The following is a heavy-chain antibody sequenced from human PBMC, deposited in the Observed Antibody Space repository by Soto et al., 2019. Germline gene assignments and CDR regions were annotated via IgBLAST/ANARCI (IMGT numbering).Heavy chain of an antibody. V-gene: IGHV3-11*01. CDR1: GFTFSDYY. J-gene: IGHJ5*02. CDR2: IGNSGYTI. Sequence: GGSLRLSCAASGFTFSDYYMSWIRQAPGKGLEWLSYIGNSGYTIYHADSVKGRFTISRDNAKSTLYLQMMSLGAEDTAVYYCAKDLYVQPPSGWFDPWGQGTVVTVSS. D-gene: IGHD1-26*01. CDR3: AKDLYVQPPSGWFDP.